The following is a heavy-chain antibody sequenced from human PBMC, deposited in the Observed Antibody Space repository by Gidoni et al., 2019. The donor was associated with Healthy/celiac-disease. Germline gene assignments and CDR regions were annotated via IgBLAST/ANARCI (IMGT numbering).Heavy chain of an antibody. Sequence: EVQLVESGGGLVKPGGSLRLSCAASGFTFSSYSMHWVRQAPGKGLEWVSSISSSSSYIYYADSVKGRFTISRDNAKNSLCLQMNSLRAEATAVYYCARVLRRSGMDVWGQGTTVTVSS. CDR2: ISSSSSYI. V-gene: IGHV3-21*01. D-gene: IGHD4-17*01. J-gene: IGHJ6*02. CDR1: GFTFSSYS. CDR3: ARVLRRSGMDV.